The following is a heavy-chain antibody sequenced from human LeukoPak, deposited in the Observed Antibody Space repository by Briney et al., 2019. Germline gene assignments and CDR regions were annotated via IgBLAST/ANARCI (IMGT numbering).Heavy chain of an antibody. CDR2: INHSGST. CDR1: GGSFSGYY. Sequence: PSETLSLTCAVYGGSFSGYYWSWIRQPPGKGLEWIGEINHSGSTNYNPSLKSRVTISVDTSKNQFSLKLSSVTAADTAVYYCARGGVPYGDSYWFDPWGQATLATVSS. CDR3: ARGGVPYGDSYWFDP. V-gene: IGHV4-34*01. J-gene: IGHJ5*02. D-gene: IGHD4-17*01.